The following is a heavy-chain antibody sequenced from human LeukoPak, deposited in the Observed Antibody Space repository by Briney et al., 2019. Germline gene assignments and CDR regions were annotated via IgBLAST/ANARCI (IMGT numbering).Heavy chain of an antibody. CDR3: ARDLGAAAGPVFDY. CDR1: GFTFSSYS. Sequence: PGGSLRLSCAASGFTFSSYSMNWVRQAPGKGLEWVSSISSSSSYIYYADSVKGRFTISRDNAKNSLYLQMNSLRAEDTAVYYCARDLGAAAGPVFDYWGQGTLVTVSS. J-gene: IGHJ4*02. D-gene: IGHD6-13*01. V-gene: IGHV3-21*01. CDR2: ISSSSSYI.